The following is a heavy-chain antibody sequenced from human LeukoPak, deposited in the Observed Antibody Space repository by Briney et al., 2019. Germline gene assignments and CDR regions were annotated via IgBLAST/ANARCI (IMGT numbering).Heavy chain of an antibody. Sequence: GGSLRLSCAASGFTFLSYGMRWVRQAPGKGLEWVAFIRYDGSNKYYADSVKGRFTISRDNSKNTLYLQMNSLRAEDTAVYYCASGVRAEYYFDNWGQGTLVTVSS. J-gene: IGHJ4*02. V-gene: IGHV3-30*02. CDR2: IRYDGSNK. CDR3: ASGVRAEYYFDN. CDR1: GFTFLSYG. D-gene: IGHD1-14*01.